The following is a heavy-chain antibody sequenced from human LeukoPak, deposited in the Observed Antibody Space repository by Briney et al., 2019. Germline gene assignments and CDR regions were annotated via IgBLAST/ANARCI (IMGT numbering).Heavy chain of an antibody. D-gene: IGHD1-7*01. CDR3: ARDNWNYGSSMDV. J-gene: IGHJ6*02. V-gene: IGHV4-59*01. CDR1: GGSISSYY. Sequence: SETLSLTCTVSGGSISSYYWSWIRQPPGKGLEWIGYIYYSGSTNYNPSLRSRVTISVDTSKNQFSLKLSSVTAADTAVYYCARDNWNYGSSMDVWGQGTTVTVSS. CDR2: IYYSGST.